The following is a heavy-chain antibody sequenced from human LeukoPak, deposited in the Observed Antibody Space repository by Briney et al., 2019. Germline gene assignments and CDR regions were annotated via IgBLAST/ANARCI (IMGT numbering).Heavy chain of an antibody. CDR1: GFTFSSYS. J-gene: IGHJ4*02. Sequence: GGSLRLSCAGSGFTFSSYSMNWVRQAPGKGLEWVSGISPSGDIKYYVDSVKGRFTVSRDNSKNTLYLQINSLRDKDTAVYYCAKDDAWLQYNDWGQGTLVTVSS. CDR3: AKDDAWLQYND. V-gene: IGHV3-23*01. D-gene: IGHD5-24*01. CDR2: ISPSGDIK.